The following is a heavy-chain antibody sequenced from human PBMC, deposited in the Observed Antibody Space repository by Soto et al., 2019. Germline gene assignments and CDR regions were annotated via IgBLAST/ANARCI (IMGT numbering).Heavy chain of an antibody. CDR3: AIDYCDYGSFYH. D-gene: IGHD4-17*01. CDR1: GYTFTRNG. CDR2: ISAYNGNT. J-gene: IGHJ4*02. Sequence: QVQLVQSGAEVKKPGASVKVSCKASGYTFTRNGISWVRQAPGQGLEWMGWISAYNGNTNYAQNPQGRVTMTTDTCQSTAYSEVRRLRSDETDVYYCAIDYCDYGSFYHWGQGTLVNDSS. V-gene: IGHV1-18*01.